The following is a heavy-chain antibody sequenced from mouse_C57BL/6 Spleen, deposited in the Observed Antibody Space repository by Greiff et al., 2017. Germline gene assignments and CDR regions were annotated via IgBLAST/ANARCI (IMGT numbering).Heavy chain of an antibody. CDR1: GFSLSTSGMG. CDR3: ARRDGSLAWFAY. D-gene: IGHD1-1*02. Sequence: QVTLQVSGPGILQSSQTLSLTCSFSGFSLSTSGMGVSWISQPSGKGLEWLAHIYWDDAKRYTPSLKSRLTISKDTSRNQVFLKITSVDTADTATYYGARRDGSLAWFAYWGQGTLVTVSA. V-gene: IGHV8-12*01. CDR2: IYWDDAK. J-gene: IGHJ3*01.